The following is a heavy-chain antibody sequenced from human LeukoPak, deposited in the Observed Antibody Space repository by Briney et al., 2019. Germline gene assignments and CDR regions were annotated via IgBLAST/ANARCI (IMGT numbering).Heavy chain of an antibody. V-gene: IGHV3-53*01. CDR2: ISGGGDT. Sequence: GGSLRLSCAASGFTVSSIYMSWVRQAPGKGLEWVSFISGGGDTYYADSVKGRFTISRDNSKNTLYLQMNSLRTEDTAVYYCARACRDGYNYEVDYWGQGTLVTVSS. D-gene: IGHD5-24*01. CDR1: GFTVSSIY. J-gene: IGHJ4*02. CDR3: ARACRDGYNYEVDY.